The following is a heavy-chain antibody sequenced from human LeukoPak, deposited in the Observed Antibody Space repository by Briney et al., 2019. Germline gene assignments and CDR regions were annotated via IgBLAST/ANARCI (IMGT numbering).Heavy chain of an antibody. J-gene: IGHJ4*02. CDR3: AKRSPSSYAIDY. V-gene: IGHV4-4*09. CDR1: GDSISSYY. CDR2: IYTGSGS. D-gene: IGHD2-8*01. Sequence: SETLSLTCTVSGDSISSYYWSWIRQPPGKGLEFIGYIYTGSGSNYNPSLKSRATISIDTSKNQFSLNLSSMTAADTAVYYCAKRSPSSYAIDYWGQGTLVTVSS.